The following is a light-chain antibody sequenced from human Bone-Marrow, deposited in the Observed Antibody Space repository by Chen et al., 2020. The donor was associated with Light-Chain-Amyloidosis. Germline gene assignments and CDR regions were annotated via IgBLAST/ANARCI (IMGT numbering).Light chain of an antibody. V-gene: IGLV2-11*01. J-gene: IGLJ2*01. Sequence: QSALTQPRSVSGSPGQSVTISCTGTSSDVGGSNYVSWYQKHPGKAPKLMIYDVNKRPSGVPDRCSGGTAGTTASLTVSGFQAEDEAGDYCCSYAGSVEVGGGSKLNVL. CDR1: SSDVGGSNY. CDR2: DVN. CDR3: CSYAGSVE.